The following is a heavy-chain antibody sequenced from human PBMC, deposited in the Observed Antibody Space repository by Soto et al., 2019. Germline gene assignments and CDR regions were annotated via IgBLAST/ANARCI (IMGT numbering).Heavy chain of an antibody. CDR2: ISYDGSNK. CDR3: ARPIAARYYYYGMDV. J-gene: IGHJ6*02. D-gene: IGHD6-6*01. Sequence: VGSQRLSCAASGFTFSSYAVHWVRQAPGKGLEWVAVISYDGSNKYYADSVKGRFTISRDNSKNTLYLQMNSLRAEDTAVYYCARPIAARYYYYGMDVWGQGTTVTVSS. V-gene: IGHV3-30-3*01. CDR1: GFTFSSYA.